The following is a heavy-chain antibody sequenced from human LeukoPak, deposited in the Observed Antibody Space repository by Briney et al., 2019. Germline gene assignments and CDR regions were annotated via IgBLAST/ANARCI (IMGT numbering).Heavy chain of an antibody. CDR3: ARDYGGSSPFDY. CDR2: ISSSGSTI. V-gene: IGHV3-11*04. J-gene: IGHJ4*02. Sequence: GASLRLSCAASGFTFSDYYTSWIRQAPGKGLEWVSYISSSGSTIYYADSVKGRFTISRDNAKNSLYLQMNSLRAEDTSVYYCARDYGGSSPFDYWGQGTLVTVSS. D-gene: IGHD4-23*01. CDR1: GFTFSDYY.